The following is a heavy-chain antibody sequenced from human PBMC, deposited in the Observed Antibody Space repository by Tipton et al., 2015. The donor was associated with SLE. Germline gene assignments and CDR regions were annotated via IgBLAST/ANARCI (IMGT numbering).Heavy chain of an antibody. CDR1: GGSISSGGYS. V-gene: IGHV4-31*03. J-gene: IGHJ6*03. D-gene: IGHD2-2*01. CDR3: ARSPANIVVVPAAPYYMDV. CDR2: IYYSGST. Sequence: TLSLTCTVSGGSISSGGYSWSWIRQPPGKGLEWIGYIYYSGSTYYNPSLKSRVTISVDTSKNQFSLKLSSVTAADTAVYYCARSPANIVVVPAAPYYMDVWGKGTTVTVSS.